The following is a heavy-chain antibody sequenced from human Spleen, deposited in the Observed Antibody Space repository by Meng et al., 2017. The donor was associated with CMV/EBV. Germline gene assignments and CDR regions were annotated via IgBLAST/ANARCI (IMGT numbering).Heavy chain of an antibody. V-gene: IGHV5-51*01. CDR3: ARQGYYETSGYSSFDY. CDR2: IYPGDSDT. Sequence: GGSLRLSCKASGYTFTNYWIGWVRQMPGKGLEWMGIIYPGDSDTRYRSSFQGQVTISVDTSISTAYLQWSSLRASDTAMYYCARQGYYETSGYSSFDYWGQGTLVTVSS. J-gene: IGHJ4*02. D-gene: IGHD3-22*01. CDR1: GYTFTNYW.